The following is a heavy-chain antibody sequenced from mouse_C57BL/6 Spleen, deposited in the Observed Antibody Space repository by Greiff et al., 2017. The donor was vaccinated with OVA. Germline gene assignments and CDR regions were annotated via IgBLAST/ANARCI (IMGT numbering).Heavy chain of an antibody. V-gene: IGHV1-50*01. CDR3: ARDDYDERLAY. D-gene: IGHD2-4*01. Sequence: QVQLQQPGAELVKPGASVKLSCKASGYTFTSYWMQWVNQRPGQGLAWIGEIDPSDSYTNYNQKFKGKATVTVDTSSSTAYMQLSSLTSEDSAVYYCARDDYDERLAYWGQGTLVTVSA. CDR1: GYTFTSYW. J-gene: IGHJ3*01. CDR2: IDPSDSYT.